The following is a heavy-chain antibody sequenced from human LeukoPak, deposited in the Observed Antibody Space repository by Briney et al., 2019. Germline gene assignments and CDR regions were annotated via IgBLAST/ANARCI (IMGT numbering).Heavy chain of an antibody. V-gene: IGHV3-23*01. CDR1: GFTFSSYG. Sequence: GGSLRLSFGASGFTFSSYGMSWGRRAPGKGVGGVSAIIGSGGSTYYADSVKGRFTISRDNSKNTLYLQMNSLRAEDTAVYYCAKTLQDYYDSSGYYLSYFDYWGQGTLVTVSS. CDR3: AKTLQDYYDSSGYYLSYFDY. J-gene: IGHJ4*02. CDR2: IIGSGGST. D-gene: IGHD3-22*01.